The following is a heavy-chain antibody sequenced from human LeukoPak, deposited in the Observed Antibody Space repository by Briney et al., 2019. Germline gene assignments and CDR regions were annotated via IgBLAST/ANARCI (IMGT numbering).Heavy chain of an antibody. Sequence: GGSLRLSCAASGFTFSNYGMHWVRQAPGKGLEWVALISYDGSNKYFADSVKGRFTISRDNSKNTLYLQMHSLRAEDTAVYYCACRDGYNFGDWGQGTLVTVSS. J-gene: IGHJ4*02. CDR3: ACRDGYNFGD. CDR1: GFTFSNYG. CDR2: ISYDGSNK. V-gene: IGHV3-30*03. D-gene: IGHD5-24*01.